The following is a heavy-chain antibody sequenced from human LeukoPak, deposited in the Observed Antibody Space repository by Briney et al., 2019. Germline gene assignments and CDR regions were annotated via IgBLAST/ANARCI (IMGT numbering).Heavy chain of an antibody. CDR1: GFTFSSYA. CDR3: ARDGDLWYSSSWYSPHY. D-gene: IGHD6-13*01. Sequence: GGSLRLSCAASGFTFSSYAMLWVRQAPGKGLEWVAVISYDGSNKYYADSVKGRFTISRDNSKNTLYLQMNSLRAEDTAVYYCARDGDLWYSSSWYSPHYWGQGTLVTVSS. J-gene: IGHJ4*02. CDR2: ISYDGSNK. V-gene: IGHV3-30*04.